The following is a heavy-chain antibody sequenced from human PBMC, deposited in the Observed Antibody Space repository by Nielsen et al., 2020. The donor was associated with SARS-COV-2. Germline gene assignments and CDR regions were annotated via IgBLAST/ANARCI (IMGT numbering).Heavy chain of an antibody. CDR2: ISWNSGSI. V-gene: IGHV3-9*01. Sequence: GGSLRLSCAASGFTFDDYAMHWVRQAPGKGLEWVSGISWNSGSIGYADSVKGRFTISRDNAKNSLYLQMNSLRAEDTAVYYCASGGGDYGGNPYYYGMDVWGQGTTVTVSS. CDR3: ASGGGDYGGNPYYYGMDV. D-gene: IGHD4-23*01. J-gene: IGHJ6*02. CDR1: GFTFDDYA.